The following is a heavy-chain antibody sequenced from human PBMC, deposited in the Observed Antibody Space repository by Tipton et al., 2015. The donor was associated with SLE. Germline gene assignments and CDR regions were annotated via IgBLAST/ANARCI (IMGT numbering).Heavy chain of an antibody. Sequence: TLSLTCTVSGGSISSGSYYWSWIRQPAGKGLEWIGRIYTSGSTNYNPSLKSRVTISVDTSKNQFSLKLSSVTAADTAVYYCARLGDDGYFQHWGQGTLVTVSS. CDR2: IYTSGST. J-gene: IGHJ1*01. D-gene: IGHD1-26*01. CDR3: ARLGDDGYFQH. V-gene: IGHV4-61*02. CDR1: GGSISSGSYY.